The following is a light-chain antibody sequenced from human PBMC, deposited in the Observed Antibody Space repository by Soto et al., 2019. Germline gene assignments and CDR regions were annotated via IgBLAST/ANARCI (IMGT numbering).Light chain of an antibody. V-gene: IGKV3-20*01. CDR1: QSVSRNY. Sequence: EIVVTQSPGTLSLSPGERATLSCRASQSVSRNYLAWYQQKPGQAPRLLIYGASNRATGIPDRFSGSGSGTDLTLTISRLEPEDLAVYHCQQYGSLPFTFGQGTKLDIK. J-gene: IGKJ2*01. CDR3: QQYGSLPFT. CDR2: GAS.